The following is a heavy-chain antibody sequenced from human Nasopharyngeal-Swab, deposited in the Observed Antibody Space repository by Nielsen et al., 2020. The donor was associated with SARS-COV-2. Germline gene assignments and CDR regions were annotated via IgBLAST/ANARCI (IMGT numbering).Heavy chain of an antibody. J-gene: IGHJ3*02. V-gene: IGHV3-30-3*01. CDR2: ISYDGINK. CDR3: ARDADDYGDYEDVFDI. Sequence: GGSLRLSCAASGFTFSYYDMHWVRQAPGKGLEWVAVISYDGINKYYADSVKGRFTISRDNSKNTLYLQMNSLRAEDTAVYYCARDADDYGDYEDVFDIWGQGTMVTVSS. CDR1: GFTFSYYD. D-gene: IGHD4-17*01.